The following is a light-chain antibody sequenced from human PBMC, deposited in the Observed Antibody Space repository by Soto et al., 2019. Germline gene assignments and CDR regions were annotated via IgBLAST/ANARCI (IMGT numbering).Light chain of an antibody. CDR1: RTDVDGHDY. CDR3: SSYTASAPFYG. Sequence: QSVLTQPASVSGSPGQSITISCTGARTDVDGHDYVSWYQQHPGQAPKLMIFDVHNRPSGVSSRFSGSKSGDTASLTISGLQAEDDGDYYCSSYTASAPFYGFGTGTKVTVL. J-gene: IGLJ1*01. CDR2: DVH. V-gene: IGLV2-14*03.